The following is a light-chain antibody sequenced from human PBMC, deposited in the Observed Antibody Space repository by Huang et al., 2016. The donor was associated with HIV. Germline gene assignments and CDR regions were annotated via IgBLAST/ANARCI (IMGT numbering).Light chain of an antibody. CDR2: SST. CDR1: QSLSSYY. V-gene: IGKV3-20*01. J-gene: IGKJ1*01. Sequence: EIVLTQSPGTLSLSPGERATLSCRASQSLSSYYLAWYQQKHGQAPRLLIHSSTSRATGIPDKFSGSGSGTDFTLTVSRLEPEDSALYYCHHYGGSSWTFGQGTKVEIK. CDR3: HHYGGSSWT.